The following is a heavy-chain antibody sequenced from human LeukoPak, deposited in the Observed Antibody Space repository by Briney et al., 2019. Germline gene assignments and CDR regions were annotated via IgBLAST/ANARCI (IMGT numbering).Heavy chain of an antibody. V-gene: IGHV4-39*01. J-gene: IGHJ4*02. CDR2: IYYSGST. CDR3: ARHARRFVY. CDR1: GGSISSSSYY. Sequence: PSETLSLTXTVSGGSISSSSYYWGWIRQPPGKGLEWIGSIYYSGSTYYNPSLKSRVTISVDTSKNQFSLKLSSVTAADTAVYYCARHARRFVYWGQGTLVTVSS.